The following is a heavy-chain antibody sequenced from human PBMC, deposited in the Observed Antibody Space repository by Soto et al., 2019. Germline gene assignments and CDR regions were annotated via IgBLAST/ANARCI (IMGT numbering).Heavy chain of an antibody. D-gene: IGHD3-10*01. V-gene: IGHV3-74*01. J-gene: IGHJ3*02. CDR3: ARFRFGEAAFDI. CDR1: GFTFSNYW. Sequence: GGSLRLSCAASGFTFSNYWRHWVRQAPGKGLVWVSGINSAGTTTTYADSMKGRFTISRHNSKNTLYLQMNSLRAEDTAVYYCARFRFGEAAFDIWGQGTMVTVSS. CDR2: INSAGTTT.